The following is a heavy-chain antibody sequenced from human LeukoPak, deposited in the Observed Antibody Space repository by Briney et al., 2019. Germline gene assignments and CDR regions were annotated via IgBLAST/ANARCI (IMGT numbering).Heavy chain of an antibody. J-gene: IGHJ1*01. CDR1: GFIFSDYG. D-gene: IGHD2-2*01. CDR3: ARGSGGYCSSRICHYAEYFKQ. CDR2: IRYDGTPT. V-gene: IGHV3-30*02. Sequence: GGSLRLSCAASGFIFSDYGMHWVRQAPGEGLEWVAFIRYDGTPTYYADSVKDRFTISRDNSKKTLHLEMNSLRAEDTAVYFCARGSGGYCSSRICHYAEYFKQWGQGTLVIVSS.